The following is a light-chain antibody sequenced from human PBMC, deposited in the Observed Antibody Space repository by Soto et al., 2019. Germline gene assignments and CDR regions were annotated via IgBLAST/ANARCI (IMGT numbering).Light chain of an antibody. J-gene: IGLJ1*01. CDR3: SLYSSNGSLI. Sequence: QSVLTQPASVSGSPGQSITISCTGTSSDVGGYNYVSWYQQHPGKAPKLMIYEVSNRPSGVSNRFSGSKSGNTASLTISGLQAEDEADCFCSLYSSNGSLIFGPGTKVTVL. CDR2: EVS. V-gene: IGLV2-14*01. CDR1: SSDVGGYNY.